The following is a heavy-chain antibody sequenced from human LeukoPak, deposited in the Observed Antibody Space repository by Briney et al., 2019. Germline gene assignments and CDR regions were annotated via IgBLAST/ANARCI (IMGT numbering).Heavy chain of an antibody. CDR1: GFTLSSYS. CDR3: AREQWYDFWSGYYDAFDI. J-gene: IGHJ3*02. Sequence: GGSLRLSCAASGFTLSSYSMNWVRQAPGKGMEWVSYIRSNSSTTYYADYVKGRFNISRDNAKNSLYLQIISLRAEVTAVYYCAREQWYDFWSGYYDAFDIWGQGTMVTVSS. V-gene: IGHV3-48*04. CDR2: IRSNSSTT. D-gene: IGHD3-3*01.